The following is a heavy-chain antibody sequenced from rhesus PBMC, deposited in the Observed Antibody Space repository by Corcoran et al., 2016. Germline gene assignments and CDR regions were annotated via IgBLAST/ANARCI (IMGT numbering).Heavy chain of an antibody. CDR1: GGSISGYY. CDR2: FDGNIAGT. CDR3: ARQGYWGDYSGY. V-gene: IGHV4-81*01. J-gene: IGHJ4*01. D-gene: IGHD3-34*01. Sequence: QLQLQESGPGLVKPSETLSLTCAVSGGSISGYYWSWIRQPPGKGLEWIGNFDGNIAGTNYNPSLKGRVTLSKDTSKNQFSLKLSSVTAADTAVYYCARQGYWGDYSGYWGQGVLVTVSS.